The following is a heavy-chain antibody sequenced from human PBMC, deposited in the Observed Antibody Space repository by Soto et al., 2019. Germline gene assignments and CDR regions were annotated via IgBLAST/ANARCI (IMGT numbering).Heavy chain of an antibody. V-gene: IGHV3-48*04. D-gene: IGHD6-13*01. CDR1: GFTFSSYS. CDR2: ISSSSSTI. J-gene: IGHJ6*02. CDR3: ARDRASAAAGPHYSYYGMDV. Sequence: GGSLRLSCAASGFTFSSYSMNWVRQAPGKGLEWVSYISSSSSTIYYADSVKGRFTISRDNAKNSLYLQMNSLRAEDTAVYYCARDRASAAAGPHYSYYGMDVWGQGTPVTVSS.